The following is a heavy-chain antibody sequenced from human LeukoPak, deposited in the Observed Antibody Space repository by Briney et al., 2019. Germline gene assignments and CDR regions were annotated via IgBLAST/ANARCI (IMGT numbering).Heavy chain of an antibody. CDR1: GFTFSSYA. D-gene: IGHD2-15*01. CDR2: ISGSGGST. J-gene: IGHJ6*02. Sequence: GGSLRLSCAASGFTFSSYAMSWVRQAPGKGLEWVSAISGSGGSTYYADSVKGRFSISRDNSKNTLYLQMNSLRAEDTAVYYCAKGYCSGGSCRYEEDYYGMDVWGQGTTVTVSS. CDR3: AKGYCSGGSCRYEEDYYGMDV. V-gene: IGHV3-23*01.